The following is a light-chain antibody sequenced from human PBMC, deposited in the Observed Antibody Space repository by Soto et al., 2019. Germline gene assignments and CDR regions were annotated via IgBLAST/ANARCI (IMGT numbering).Light chain of an antibody. CDR2: GAS. CDR1: QSVTTN. V-gene: IGKV3-15*01. J-gene: IGKJ1*01. Sequence: EIVMTQSPGTLSLSPGERATLSCRASQSVTTNLAWYQQIPGQAPRLLISGASTRATGIPARFSASGSGTEFTLAISSLQSEDFAVYYCQQYNDWPQTCGVGTKVEIK. CDR3: QQYNDWPQT.